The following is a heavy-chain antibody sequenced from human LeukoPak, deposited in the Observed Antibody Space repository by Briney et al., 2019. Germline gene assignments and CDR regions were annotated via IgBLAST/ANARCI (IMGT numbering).Heavy chain of an antibody. CDR1: GFTFSAYG. V-gene: IGHV3-23*01. CDR2: MGVSGDNV. Sequence: GGSLRLSCAASGFTFSAYGVAWVRQAPGKGLEWVSSMGVSGDNVHYADSVKGRFAISRDNSKNTLYLQMNSLRAEDAAVYYCAKDPNGDYVGAFDTWGQGTMVIVSS. J-gene: IGHJ3*02. CDR3: AKDPNGDYVGAFDT. D-gene: IGHD4-17*01.